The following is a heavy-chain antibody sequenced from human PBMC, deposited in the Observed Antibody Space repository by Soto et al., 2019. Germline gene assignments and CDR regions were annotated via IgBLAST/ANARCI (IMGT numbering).Heavy chain of an antibody. J-gene: IGHJ4*02. CDR1: GFPFTSYG. CDR2: ISYDGSDK. CDR3: VGGQYYFDY. V-gene: IGHV3-30*03. D-gene: IGHD6-25*01. Sequence: QVQLVESGGGVVQPGRSLRLSCAASGFPFTSYGMHWVREGPDKGLEGVAIISYDGSDKNYADPVKGRFNISRDNSKNTLYLQMNSLRPEDTALYYCVGGQYYFDYRGQGTLVIVSS.